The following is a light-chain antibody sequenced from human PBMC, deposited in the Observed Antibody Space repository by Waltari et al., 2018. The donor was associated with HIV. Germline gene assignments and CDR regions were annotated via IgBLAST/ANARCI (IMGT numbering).Light chain of an antibody. CDR2: GNN. V-gene: IGLV1-44*01. J-gene: IGLJ3*02. Sequence: QSVLTQPPSTSGTPGQRVTISCSGSRSNIGSNTVNWYQHLPGTVPKLLIYGNNQRPSGVPDRFSGSKSGTSASLAISGLQSEDEADYYCAAWDDSLNGLWVFGGGTKLTV. CDR1: RSNIGSNT. CDR3: AAWDDSLNGLWV.